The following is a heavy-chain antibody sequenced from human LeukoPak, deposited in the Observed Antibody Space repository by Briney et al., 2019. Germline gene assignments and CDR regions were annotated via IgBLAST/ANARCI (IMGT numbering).Heavy chain of an antibody. CDR1: GFTFSSYW. V-gene: IGHV3-74*01. D-gene: IGHD3-22*01. CDR3: ARGGYHPYALDI. J-gene: IGHJ3*02. CDR2: INSDGSST. Sequence: GGSLRLSCAASGFTFSSYWMHWVRQAPGKGLVWVSRINSDGSSTSYADSVKGRFTISRDNAKNTLYLQMNSLRDEDTAVYYCARGGYHPYALDIWGQGTMVTVSS.